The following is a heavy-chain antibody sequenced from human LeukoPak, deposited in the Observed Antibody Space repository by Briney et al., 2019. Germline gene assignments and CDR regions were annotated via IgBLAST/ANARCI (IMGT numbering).Heavy chain of an antibody. CDR1: GGSITNDNYY. J-gene: IGHJ4*02. D-gene: IGHD1-14*01. V-gene: IGHV4-39*02. Sequence: SETLSLTCSVSGGSITNDNYYWGWIRQPPGKGLEWIGTIYHSGETYYNPSLESRLTMSVGTSKNDFFLHLSSVTAADTAVYFCTRNQALVRDVADDYWRQGTLVTVSS. CDR2: IYHSGET. CDR3: TRNQALVRDVADDY.